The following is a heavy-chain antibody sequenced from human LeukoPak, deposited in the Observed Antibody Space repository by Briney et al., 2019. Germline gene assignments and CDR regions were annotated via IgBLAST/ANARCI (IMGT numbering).Heavy chain of an antibody. V-gene: IGHV1-69*13. CDR3: ARNYDSSGSSNWFDP. D-gene: IGHD3-22*01. Sequence: GASVKVSCKASGGTFSSYAISWVRQAPGQGLEWMGGIIPIFGTANYAQKFQGRVTITADESTSTAYMELSSLRSDDTAVYYCARNYDSSGSSNWFDPWGQGTLVTVSS. CDR1: GGTFSSYA. CDR2: IIPIFGTA. J-gene: IGHJ5*02.